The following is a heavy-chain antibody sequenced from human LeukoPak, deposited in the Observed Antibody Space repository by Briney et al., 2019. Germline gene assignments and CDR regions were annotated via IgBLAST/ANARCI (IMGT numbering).Heavy chain of an antibody. J-gene: IGHJ4*02. Sequence: AGGSLRLSCAASGFTFSSYGMHWVRQAPGKGLEWVAFIRYDGSNKYYADSVKGRFTISRDNSKNTLYLQMNSLRAEDTAVYYCAKDTRPSLWFGELMGDYWGQGTLATVSS. V-gene: IGHV3-30*02. CDR2: IRYDGSNK. CDR1: GFTFSSYG. D-gene: IGHD3-10*01. CDR3: AKDTRPSLWFGELMGDY.